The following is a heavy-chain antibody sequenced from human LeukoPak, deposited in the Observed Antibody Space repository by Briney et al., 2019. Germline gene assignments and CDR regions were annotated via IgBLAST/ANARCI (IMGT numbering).Heavy chain of an antibody. CDR2: IGLDERST. CDR1: GFTFSPFW. D-gene: IGHD2-8*02. CDR3: ARRPFSTGWNYFDY. J-gene: IGHJ4*02. V-gene: IGHV3-74*01. Sequence: GGCLRLSCATSGFTFSPFWIHWVRQSPGKGLEWVSRIGLDERSTNYANSVKGRFTISRDNAKNSLYVQMNSLRTEDTAVYHCARRPFSTGWNYFDYWGQGTLVTVSS.